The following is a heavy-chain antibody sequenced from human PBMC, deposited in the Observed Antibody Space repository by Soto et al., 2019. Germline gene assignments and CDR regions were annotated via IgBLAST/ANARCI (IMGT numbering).Heavy chain of an antibody. CDR2: IVVGSGNT. Sequence: GASVKVSCKASGFTFTSSAVQWVRQARGQRLEWIGWIVVGSGNTNYAQKFQERVTITRDMSTSTAYMELSSLRSEDTAVYYCAADPGIPIFGVVIQYYYYGMDVWGQGTTVTV. CDR3: AADPGIPIFGVVIQYYYYGMDV. CDR1: GFTFTSSA. J-gene: IGHJ6*02. V-gene: IGHV1-58*01. D-gene: IGHD3-3*01.